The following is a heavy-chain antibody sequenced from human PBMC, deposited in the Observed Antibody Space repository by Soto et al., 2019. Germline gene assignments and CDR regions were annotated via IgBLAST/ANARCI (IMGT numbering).Heavy chain of an antibody. V-gene: IGHV4-59*11. CDR2: SYYNENT. CDR1: GGSISNHY. Sequence: QVQLRESGPGLVKPSETLSLTCTVSGGSISNHYWNWIRQPPGKGLEWIGYSYYNENTNSNPSLKTQVTMSVNTPKNQVPRTLSSVTAAATAVYYCARANWNSEYWGQGTLFPVSS. CDR3: ARANWNSEY. D-gene: IGHD1-20*01. J-gene: IGHJ4*02.